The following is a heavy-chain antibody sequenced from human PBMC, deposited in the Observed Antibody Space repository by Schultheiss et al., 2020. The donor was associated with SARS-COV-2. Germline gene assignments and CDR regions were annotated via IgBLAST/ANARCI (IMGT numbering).Heavy chain of an antibody. J-gene: IGHJ3*02. CDR2: ISAYNGNT. CDR3: ARTYYYDSSGYYYGASAFDI. Sequence: ASVKVSCKASGYTFTSYYMHWVRQAPGQGLEWMGWISAYNGNTNYAQKLQGRVTMTTDTSTSTAYMELRSLRSDDTAVYYCARTYYYDSSGYYYGASAFDIWGQGTMVTVSS. V-gene: IGHV1-18*04. D-gene: IGHD3-22*01. CDR1: GYTFTSYY.